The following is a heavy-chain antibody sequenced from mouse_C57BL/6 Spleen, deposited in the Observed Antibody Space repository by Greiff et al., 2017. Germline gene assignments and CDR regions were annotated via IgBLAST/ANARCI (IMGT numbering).Heavy chain of an antibody. J-gene: IGHJ2*01. CDR2: SRNKANDYTT. D-gene: IGHD1-1*01. CDR1: GFTFSDFY. V-gene: IGHV7-1*01. CDR3: ARDAYDGSLDY. Sequence: EVKLVESGGGLVQSGRSLRLSCATSGFTFSDFYMEWVRQAPGKGLEWIAASRNKANDYTTEYSASVKGRFIVSRDTSQSILYLQTNALRAEDTAIYYCARDAYDGSLDYWGQGTTLTVSS.